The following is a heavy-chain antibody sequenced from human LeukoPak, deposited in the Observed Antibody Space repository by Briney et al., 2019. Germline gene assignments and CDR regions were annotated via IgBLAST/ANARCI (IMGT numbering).Heavy chain of an antibody. CDR3: AKALLTYSSSSDY. CDR1: GFTFSSYA. J-gene: IGHJ4*02. D-gene: IGHD6-6*01. CDR2: ISGSGGSI. Sequence: PGGSLRLSCAASGFTFSSYAMSWVRQAPGKGLEWVSAISGSGGSIYYADSVKSRFTISRDNSKNTLYLQMNSLRAEDTAVYYCAKALLTYSSSSDYWGQGTLVTVSS. V-gene: IGHV3-23*01.